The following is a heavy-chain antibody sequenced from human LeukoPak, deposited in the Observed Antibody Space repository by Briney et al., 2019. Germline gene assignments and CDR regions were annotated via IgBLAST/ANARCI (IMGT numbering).Heavy chain of an antibody. D-gene: IGHD1-26*01. CDR2: IKPDGGDK. J-gene: IGHJ4*02. CDR3: ARERGWELPSSFDS. Sequence: GGSLRLCCAASGFTFNNYWMSWVRQAPGKGLEWVANIKPDGGDKYYVGSVKGRFTISREKDKNSMCLQMNSLRAEDTAVYYCARERGWELPSSFDSWGQGTLVTVS. CDR1: GFTFNNYW. V-gene: IGHV3-7*01.